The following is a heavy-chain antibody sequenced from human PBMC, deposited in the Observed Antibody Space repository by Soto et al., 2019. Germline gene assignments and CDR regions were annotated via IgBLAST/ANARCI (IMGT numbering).Heavy chain of an antibody. Sequence: GGLVKVSCKASGYTFTGYYMHWVRQAPGQGLEWMGWINPNSGGTNYAQKFQGWVTMTRDTSISTAYMELSRLRAEDTALYYCAKGRSYYYYYGVDVWGQGTTVTVSS. CDR2: INPNSGGT. CDR3: AKGRSYYYYYGVDV. CDR1: GYTFTGYY. V-gene: IGHV1-2*04. J-gene: IGHJ6*02.